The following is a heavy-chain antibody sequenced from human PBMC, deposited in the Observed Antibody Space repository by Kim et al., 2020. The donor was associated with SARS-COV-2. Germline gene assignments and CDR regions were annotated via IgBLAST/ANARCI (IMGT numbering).Heavy chain of an antibody. V-gene: IGHV5-10-1*01. D-gene: IGHD1-1*01. CDR3: ARQVGTRPGYGMDV. J-gene: IGHJ6*02. Sequence: IPSFQGDVTISADKSISTAYLQWSSLKASDTAMYYCARQVGTRPGYGMDVWGQGTTVTVSS.